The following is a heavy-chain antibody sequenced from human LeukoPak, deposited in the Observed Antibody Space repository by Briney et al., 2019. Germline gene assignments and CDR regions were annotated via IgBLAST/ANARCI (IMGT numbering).Heavy chain of an antibody. J-gene: IGHJ4*02. D-gene: IGHD3-3*01. CDR3: ASLDFNYDFWSGYSYFDY. Sequence: GGSLRLSCAASGFTFSSYEMNWVRQAPGKGLEWVSYISSSGSTIYYADSVKGRFTISRDNAKNSLYLQMNSLRAEDTAVYYCASLDFNYDFWSGYSYFDYWGQGTLVAVSS. CDR1: GFTFSSYE. CDR2: ISSSGSTI. V-gene: IGHV3-48*03.